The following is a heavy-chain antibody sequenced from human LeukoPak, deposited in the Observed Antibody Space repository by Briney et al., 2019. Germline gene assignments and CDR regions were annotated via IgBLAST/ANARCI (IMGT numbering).Heavy chain of an antibody. J-gene: IGHJ4*02. Sequence: ASVKVSCKASGYTFTSYGISWVRQAPGQGLEWMGWISAYNGNTNYAQKLQGRVTMTTDTSTSTAYMELRSLRSDDTAVYYCVRVRTNTIFGVVPFDYWGQGTLVTVSS. V-gene: IGHV1-18*01. CDR2: ISAYNGNT. CDR1: GYTFTSYG. CDR3: VRVRTNTIFGVVPFDY. D-gene: IGHD3-3*01.